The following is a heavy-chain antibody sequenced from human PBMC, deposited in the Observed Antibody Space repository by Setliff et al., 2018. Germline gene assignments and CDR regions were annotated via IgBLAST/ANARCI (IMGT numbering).Heavy chain of an antibody. J-gene: IGHJ4*02. D-gene: IGHD6-13*01. V-gene: IGHV3-7*01. CDR2: IKQDGSEK. Sequence: GGSLRLSCVASGFTFSRYWMSWVRQAPGKGLEWVANIKQDGSEKYYVDSVKGRFTISRDNAKRSLYLQMNSLRAEDTAIYYCARDSSSSWYSPHQSSFDYWGQGTLVTVSS. CDR3: ARDSSSSWYSPHQSSFDY. CDR1: GFTFSRYW.